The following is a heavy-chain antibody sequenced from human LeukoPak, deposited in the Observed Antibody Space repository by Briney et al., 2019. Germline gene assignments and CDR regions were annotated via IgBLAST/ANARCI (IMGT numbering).Heavy chain of an antibody. J-gene: IGHJ4*02. CDR2: VYYRGTS. V-gene: IGHV4-39*07. Sequence: SETLSLTCTVSGGSINTSSYYWSWIRQPPGKGLEWIGSVYYRGTSYHNPSLKGRVTMSVDTTKNQFSLRLTSVTAADTAVYYCARDSLSIVALFDCWGQGTLVSVSS. CDR3: ARDSLSIVALFDC. D-gene: IGHD2-21*01. CDR1: GGSINTSSYY.